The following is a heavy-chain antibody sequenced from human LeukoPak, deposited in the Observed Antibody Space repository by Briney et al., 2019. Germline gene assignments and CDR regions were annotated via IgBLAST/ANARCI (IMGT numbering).Heavy chain of an antibody. CDR2: VYSGGRT. Sequence: GGSLRLSCAASGFTVSSNYMSWVRQAPGKGLEWVAVVYSGGRTYYADSVKGRFTISRDNSKNTLYLQMNSLRAEDTAVYYCARGPRVGAAGFVYYHYIDVWGKGTTVTVSS. J-gene: IGHJ6*03. CDR3: ARGPRVGAAGFVYYHYIDV. CDR1: GFTVSSNY. V-gene: IGHV3-53*05. D-gene: IGHD1-26*01.